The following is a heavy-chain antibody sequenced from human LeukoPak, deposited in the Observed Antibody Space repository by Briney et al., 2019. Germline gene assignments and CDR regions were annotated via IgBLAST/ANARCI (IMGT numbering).Heavy chain of an antibody. J-gene: IGHJ2*01. D-gene: IGHD3-22*01. V-gene: IGHV3-21*01. Sequence: GGSLRLSCAASGFTFSSYNMNWLRQAPRARLEWVSSISSSSSYIYYADSVKGRFTINRDNAKNSLYLQMNSLRDEDTGLYYCARSVTDGIRYYRAFDLWGRGTLVTVSS. CDR1: GFTFSSYN. CDR3: ARSVTDGIRYYRAFDL. CDR2: ISSSSSYI.